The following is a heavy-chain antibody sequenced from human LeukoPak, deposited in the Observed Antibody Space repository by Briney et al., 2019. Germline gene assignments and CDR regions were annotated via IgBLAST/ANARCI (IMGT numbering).Heavy chain of an antibody. CDR3: AKARTFYYYYGMDV. Sequence: GGSLRLSCAASGFTFSSYSMNWVRRAPGKGLEWVSSISSSSSYIYYADSVKGRFTISRDNAKNSLYLQMNSLRAEDTALYYCAKARTFYYYYGMDVWGQGTTVTVSS. CDR1: GFTFSSYS. V-gene: IGHV3-21*04. J-gene: IGHJ6*02. D-gene: IGHD1-14*01. CDR2: ISSSSSYI.